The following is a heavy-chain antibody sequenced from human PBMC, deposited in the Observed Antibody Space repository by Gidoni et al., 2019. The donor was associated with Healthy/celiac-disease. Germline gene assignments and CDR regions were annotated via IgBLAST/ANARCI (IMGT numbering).Heavy chain of an antibody. V-gene: IGHV3-33*01. CDR2: IWYDGSNK. D-gene: IGHD2-2*01. Sequence: QVQLVESGGGVVQPGRSLRLSCAASGFTFSSYGRHWVRQAPGKGLEWVAVIWYDGSNKYYADSVKGRFTISRDNSKNTLYLQMNSLRAEDTAVYYCARDVLRYCSSTSCYPSDYWGQGTLVTVSS. CDR1: GFTFSSYG. CDR3: ARDVLRYCSSTSCYPSDY. J-gene: IGHJ4*02.